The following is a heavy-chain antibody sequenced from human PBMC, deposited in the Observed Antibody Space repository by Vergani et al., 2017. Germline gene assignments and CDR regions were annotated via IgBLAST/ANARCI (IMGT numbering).Heavy chain of an antibody. CDR2: FYPGDSDT. CDR3: AGLSARHLSSGSYIGWFDP. D-gene: IGHD3-10*01. V-gene: IGHV5-51*01. J-gene: IGHJ5*02. Sequence: EVQLVQSGAEVKKPGESLKISCKGSGYSFTSYWIGWVRQMPGKGLEWMGSFYPGDSDTRYSPSFQGQVTISADESISNAYLQWSSLKASDTAMYYCAGLSARHLSSGSYIGWFDPWGQGTLVTVSA. CDR1: GYSFTSYW.